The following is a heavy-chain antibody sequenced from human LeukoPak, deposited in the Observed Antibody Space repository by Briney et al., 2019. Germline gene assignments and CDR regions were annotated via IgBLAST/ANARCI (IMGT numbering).Heavy chain of an antibody. D-gene: IGHD7-27*01. CDR1: GGSISSGSYY. CDR3: ARVLTGDTFDY. J-gene: IGHJ4*02. CDR2: IYYSGST. V-gene: IGHV4-39*07. Sequence: PSQTLSLTCTVSGGSISSGSYYWSWIRQPPGKGLEWIGSIYYSGSTYYNPSLKSRVTISVDTSKNQFSLKLSSVTAADTAVYYCARVLTGDTFDYWGQGTLVTVSS.